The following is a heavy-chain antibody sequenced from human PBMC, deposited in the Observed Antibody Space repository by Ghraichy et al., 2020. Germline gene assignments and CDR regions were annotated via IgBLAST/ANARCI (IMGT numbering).Heavy chain of an antibody. CDR3: AGEQLGKGAFVY. Sequence: SETLSLTCTVSGGSISSSSYYWVWIRQPPGKGPEGLGSIYYSGSTYYNPSLKSRVTISVATSKNQFSLKLGSVTAADTAVYYCAGEQLGKGAFVYWGQGTLVTVSS. D-gene: IGHD7-27*01. J-gene: IGHJ4*02. CDR1: GGSISSSSYY. CDR2: IYYSGST. V-gene: IGHV4-39*07.